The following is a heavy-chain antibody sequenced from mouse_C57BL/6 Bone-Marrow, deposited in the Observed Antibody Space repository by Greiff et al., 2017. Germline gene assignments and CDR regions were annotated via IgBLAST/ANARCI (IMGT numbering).Heavy chain of an antibody. CDR1: GYTFTSYW. CDR3: AIWDTVRGRAWFAY. Sequence: VQLQQPGAELVKPGASVKVSCKASGYTFTSYWMHWVKQRPGQGLEWIGRIHPSDSDTNYNQKFKGKATLTVDKSSSTAYMQLSSLTSEDSAVYYCAIWDTVRGRAWFAYWGQGTLVTVSA. J-gene: IGHJ3*01. D-gene: IGHD1-1*01. V-gene: IGHV1-74*01. CDR2: IHPSDSDT.